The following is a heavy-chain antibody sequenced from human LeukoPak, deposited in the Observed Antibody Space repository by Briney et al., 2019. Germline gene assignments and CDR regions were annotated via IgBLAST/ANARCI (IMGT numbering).Heavy chain of an antibody. V-gene: IGHV3-30*18. Sequence: PGGSLRLSCAASGFTFSSYGMDWVRQAPGKGLEWVAVISYDGSNKYYADSVKGRFTISRDNSKNTLYLQMNSLRAEDTAVYYCAKDRELGVDYCGQGTLVTVSS. CDR3: AKDRELGVDY. CDR2: ISYDGSNK. J-gene: IGHJ4*02. D-gene: IGHD1-7*01. CDR1: GFTFSSYG.